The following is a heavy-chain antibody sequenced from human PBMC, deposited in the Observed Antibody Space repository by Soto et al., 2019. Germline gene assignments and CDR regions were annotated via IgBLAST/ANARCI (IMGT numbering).Heavy chain of an antibody. CDR1: GGSISSYY. D-gene: IGHD2-2*01. CDR3: ARDRRVVVVKAERYYYYYGMDV. V-gene: IGHV4-59*01. CDR2: IYYSGST. J-gene: IGHJ6*02. Sequence: TVSGGSISSYYWSWIRQPPGKGLEWIGYIYYSGSTNYNPSLKSRVTISVDTSKNQFSLKLSSVTAADTAVYYCARDRRVVVVKAERYYYYYGMDVWGQGTTVTVSS.